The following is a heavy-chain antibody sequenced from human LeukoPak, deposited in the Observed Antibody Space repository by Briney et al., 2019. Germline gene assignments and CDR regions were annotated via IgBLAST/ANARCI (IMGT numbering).Heavy chain of an antibody. CDR2: IYSGGSS. D-gene: IGHD1-26*01. J-gene: IGHJ4*02. CDR3: VSSVGWALDY. CDR1: GFTVSSTY. V-gene: IGHV3-53*01. Sequence: GGSLRLSCAASGFTVSSTYMSWVRQAPGKGLECASVIYSGGSSFYADSVKGRFTISRDNSKNTLYLQMNSLRAEDTAVYYCVSSVGWALDYWGQGTLVTVSS.